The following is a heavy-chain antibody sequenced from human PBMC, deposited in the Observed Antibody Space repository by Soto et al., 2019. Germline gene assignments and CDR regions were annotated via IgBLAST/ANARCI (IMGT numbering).Heavy chain of an antibody. D-gene: IGHD1-26*01. CDR1: GFTFDDYA. CDR2: ISWNSGSI. J-gene: IGHJ4*02. Sequence: EVQLVESGGGLVQPGRSLRLSCAASGFTFDDYAMHWVRQAPGKGLEWVSGISWNSGSIGYADSVKGRFTISRDNAKNSLYLQMNSLRAEDTALYYCAKDSKGGAASPYYFDYWGQGTLVTVSS. V-gene: IGHV3-9*01. CDR3: AKDSKGGAASPYYFDY.